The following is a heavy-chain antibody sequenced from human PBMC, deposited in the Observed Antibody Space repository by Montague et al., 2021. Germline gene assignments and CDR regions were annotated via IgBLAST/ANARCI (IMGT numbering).Heavy chain of an antibody. D-gene: IGHD1-1*01. CDR3: ACFGTPLRAAFDI. CDR1: GGSFSGYF. CDR2: IAHTGNS. V-gene: IGHV4-34*01. J-gene: IGHJ3*02. Sequence: SETLSLTCSVSGGSFSGYFWTWIRQPPGKGQEWIGEIAHTGNSDYKPSLKSRVTMSVDMSRSQFSLSLTSVTAADTAVYYCACFGTPLRAAFDIWGQGTMVTVSS.